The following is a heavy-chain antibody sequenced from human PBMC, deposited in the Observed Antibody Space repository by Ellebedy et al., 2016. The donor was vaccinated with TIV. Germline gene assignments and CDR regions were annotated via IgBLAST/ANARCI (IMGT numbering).Heavy chain of an antibody. CDR2: ISVDGKSA. J-gene: IGHJ6*02. CDR3: ARVATEPLDHYHSMDI. V-gene: IGHV3-74*01. Sequence: PGGSLRLSCAPSGFTFNKYWMHWVRQAPGKGLVWVSRISVDGKSANSADFVRGRFSIFRDNPENTLFLQMKSLRAEDTAVYYRARVATEPLDHYHSMDIWGQGTAVTVSS. CDR1: GFTFNKYW. D-gene: IGHD1-1*01.